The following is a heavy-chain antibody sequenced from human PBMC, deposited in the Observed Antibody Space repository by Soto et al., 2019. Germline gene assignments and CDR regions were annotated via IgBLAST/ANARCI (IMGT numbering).Heavy chain of an antibody. V-gene: IGHV1-69*01. Sequence: QVQLEQSGAEVKKPGSSVKVSCKASGASFNSFAISWVRQAPGQGRERLGGIISIPGTATYALKFQGRVTITADESTPAACMELSNLRSEDTAVYYGARDGAGYCTPTTCYTPFDYWGPGSLVTVSS. CDR1: GASFNSFA. CDR2: IISIPGTA. D-gene: IGHD2-8*01. CDR3: ARDGAGYCTPTTCYTPFDY. J-gene: IGHJ4*02.